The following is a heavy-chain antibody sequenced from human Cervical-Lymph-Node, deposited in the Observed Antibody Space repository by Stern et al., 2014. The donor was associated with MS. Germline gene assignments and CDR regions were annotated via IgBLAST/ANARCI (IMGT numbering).Heavy chain of an antibody. CDR2: VYRSGTT. J-gene: IGHJ4*02. Sequence: VQLQESGPGLVKPSGTLSLTCDVSGGSISSSNWWSWVRQPPGKGLEWIGEVYRSGTTNYHPSLKSRVTISIDKSKNQVSLRLTSVTAADTAVYYCARGHLWLEDYWGQGALVTVSS. D-gene: IGHD3-16*01. CDR1: GGSISSSNW. CDR3: ARGHLWLEDY. V-gene: IGHV4-4*02.